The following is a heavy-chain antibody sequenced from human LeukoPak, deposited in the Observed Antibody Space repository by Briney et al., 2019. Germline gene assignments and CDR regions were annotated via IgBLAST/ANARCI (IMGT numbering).Heavy chain of an antibody. CDR1: GFTFSSYA. CDR2: ISGSGGST. J-gene: IGHJ4*02. Sequence: GSLRLSCAASGFTFSSYAMSWVRQAPGKGLEWVSAISGSGGSTYYADSVKGRFTISRDNSKNTLYLQMNSLRAEDTAVYYCALLSSIPYYFDYWGQGTLVTVSS. D-gene: IGHD6-13*01. V-gene: IGHV3-23*01. CDR3: ALLSSIPYYFDY.